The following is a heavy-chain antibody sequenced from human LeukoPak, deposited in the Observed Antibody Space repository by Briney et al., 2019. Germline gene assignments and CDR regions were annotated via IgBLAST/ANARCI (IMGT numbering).Heavy chain of an antibody. V-gene: IGHV1-18*01. D-gene: IGHD5-18*01. J-gene: IGHJ4*02. CDR1: GYTFTSYG. Sequence: SVRVSCKASGYTFTSYGISWVRQAPGQGLEWVGWISAYNGNTNYAQKLQGRVTITTETSTSTAYMEQRSLRPEDTAVYYCAKARDTAMVAHFDYWGQGTLVTVSS. CDR3: AKARDTAMVAHFDY. CDR2: ISAYNGNT.